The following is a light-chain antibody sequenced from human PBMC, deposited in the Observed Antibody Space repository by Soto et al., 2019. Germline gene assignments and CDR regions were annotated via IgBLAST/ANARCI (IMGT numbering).Light chain of an antibody. CDR3: RQYNHYSGLT. CDR2: DAS. J-gene: IGKJ4*02. V-gene: IGKV1-5*01. CDR1: QSITRW. Sequence: DIQMTQSPSTLSASVGDRVTITCRASQSITRWLAWYQQKPGEAPKLLIYDASSLESGVPSRFSGSGSGTEFSLTISSRQPADFATYYCRQYNHYSGLTFGGGTKVEIK.